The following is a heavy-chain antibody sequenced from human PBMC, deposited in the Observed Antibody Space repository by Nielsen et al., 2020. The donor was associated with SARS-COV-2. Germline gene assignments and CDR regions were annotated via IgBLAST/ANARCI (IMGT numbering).Heavy chain of an antibody. Sequence: GGSLRLSCAASGFTLSSYWMSWVRQAPGKGLEWVANIKQDGSEKYYVDSVKGRFTISRDNAKNSLYLQMNSLRAEDTAVYYCARAFEELGYCSSTSCPFDYWGQGTLVTVSS. CDR2: IKQDGSEK. CDR3: ARAFEELGYCSSTSCPFDY. CDR1: GFTLSSYW. D-gene: IGHD2-2*01. V-gene: IGHV3-7*03. J-gene: IGHJ4*02.